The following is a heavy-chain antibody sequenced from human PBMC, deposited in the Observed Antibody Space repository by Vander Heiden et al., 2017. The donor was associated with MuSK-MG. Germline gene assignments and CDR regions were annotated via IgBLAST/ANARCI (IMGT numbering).Heavy chain of an antibody. CDR3: AIDGITMMVYFDY. CDR2: ISSSSSTI. D-gene: IGHD3-22*01. V-gene: IGHV3-48*02. Sequence: EVQLVESGGGLVQPGGSLRLSCAASGFTFSSYSMNWVRQAPGKGLEWVSYISSSSSTIYYADSVKGRFTISRDNAKNSMYLQMKRMREEDTAVYYCAIDGITMMVYFDYWGQGTMVTVSS. CDR1: GFTFSSYS. J-gene: IGHJ4*02.